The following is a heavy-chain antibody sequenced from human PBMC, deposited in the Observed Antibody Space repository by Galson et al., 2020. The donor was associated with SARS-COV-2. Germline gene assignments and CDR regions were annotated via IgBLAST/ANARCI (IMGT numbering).Heavy chain of an antibody. CDR2: YCHSGTS. V-gene: IGHV4-38-2*01. Sequence: SETLSLTCAVSGFSVTRGYYWGWIRQPPGKGLEWIGNYCHSGTSYSNPSLKSRVTISVDTSRNPFSLKLRSVTATDTAVYYCARHAAECSGGICTHHYFAAMDVWGQGATVIVSS. D-gene: IGHD2-8*02. CDR3: ARHAAECSGGICTHHYFAAMDV. CDR1: GFSVTRGYY. J-gene: IGHJ6*02.